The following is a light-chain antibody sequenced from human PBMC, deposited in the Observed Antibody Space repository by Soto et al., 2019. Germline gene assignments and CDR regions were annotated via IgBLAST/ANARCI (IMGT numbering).Light chain of an antibody. V-gene: IGKV3-15*01. CDR2: GAS. J-gene: IGKJ4*01. Sequence: ETVMTQSPATLSVSPGKRATFSCRASQSVSSNLAWYQKKPGQAPRLLIYGASTRATGIPARFSGSGSGTEFTLTISSLQSEDFAVYYCQQYNNWPPLTFGGGTKVEIK. CDR3: QQYNNWPPLT. CDR1: QSVSSN.